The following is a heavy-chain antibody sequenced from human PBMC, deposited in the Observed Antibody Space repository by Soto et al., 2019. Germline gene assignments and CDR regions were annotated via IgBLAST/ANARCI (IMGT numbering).Heavy chain of an antibody. D-gene: IGHD3-10*01. CDR3: ARRTDYSGTRMHV. CDR2: IYPGDSDT. V-gene: IGHV5-51*01. J-gene: IGHJ6*04. Sequence: GESLKISCKGSGYSFTSYWIGWVRQMPGKGLEWMGIIYPGDSDTRYSPSFQGQVTISADKSISTAYLQWSSLKASDTAMYYWARRTDYSGTRMHVSGTATAVTGSS. CDR1: GYSFTSYW.